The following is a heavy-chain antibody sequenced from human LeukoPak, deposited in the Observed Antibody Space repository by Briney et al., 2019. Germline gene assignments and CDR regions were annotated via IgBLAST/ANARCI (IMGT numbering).Heavy chain of an antibody. CDR1: GGSVSSYY. CDR3: ARLSPSPDY. CDR2: IYYSGST. D-gene: IGHD5/OR15-5a*01. Sequence: SETLSLTCTVSGGSVSSYYWSWIRQPPGKGLEWIGYIYYSGSTNYNPSLRSRVTMSLDTSKSQFSLNLRSVTAADTAVYFCARLSPSPDYWGQGTLVTVSS. V-gene: IGHV4-59*02. J-gene: IGHJ4*02.